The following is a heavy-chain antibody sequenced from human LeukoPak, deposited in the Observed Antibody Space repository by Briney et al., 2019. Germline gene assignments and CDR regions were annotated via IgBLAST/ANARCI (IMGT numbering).Heavy chain of an antibody. D-gene: IGHD1-14*01. Sequence: GGSLRLSCAASGFSLSQHWTSWVRQAPGKGLEWVANIRKDGSEKYYGDSVEGRFTFSRDNAKNSVYLHMNSVRAEDTAVYYCARGIIGDNYYGLDVWGQGTTVTVSS. CDR2: IRKDGSEK. CDR1: GFSLSQHW. V-gene: IGHV3-7*01. CDR3: ARGIIGDNYYGLDV. J-gene: IGHJ6*02.